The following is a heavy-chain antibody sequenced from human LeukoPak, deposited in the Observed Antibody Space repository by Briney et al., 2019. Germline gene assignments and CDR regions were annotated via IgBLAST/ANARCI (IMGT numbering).Heavy chain of an antibody. CDR2: ISSSGSTI. J-gene: IGHJ4*02. CDR1: GFTFSDYY. Sequence: PGGSLRLSCAASGFTFSDYYMSWIRQAPGKGLEWVSYISSSGSTIYYADSVKGRFTISRDNAKNSLYLQMNSLRAEDTAVYYCARMAYSSGWYSRIVDYWGQGTLVTVSS. D-gene: IGHD6-19*01. V-gene: IGHV3-11*04. CDR3: ARMAYSSGWYSRIVDY.